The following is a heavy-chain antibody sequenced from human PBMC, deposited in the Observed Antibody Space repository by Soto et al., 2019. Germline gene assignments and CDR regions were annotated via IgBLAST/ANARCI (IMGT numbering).Heavy chain of an antibody. CDR3: AKDIRSEVGARGYYYYGMDV. CDR1: GFTFDDYT. D-gene: IGHD1-26*01. CDR2: ISWDGGST. V-gene: IGHV3-43*01. Sequence: GGSLRLSCAASGFTFDDYTMHWVRQAPGKGLEWVSLISWDGGSTYYAASVKGRFTISRENSKNSLYLQMNRLRTEDTALYYCAKDIRSEVGARGYYYYGMDVWGQGTTVTVSS. J-gene: IGHJ6*02.